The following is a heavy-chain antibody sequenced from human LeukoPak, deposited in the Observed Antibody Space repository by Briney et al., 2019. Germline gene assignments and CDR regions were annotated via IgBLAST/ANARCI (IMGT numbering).Heavy chain of an antibody. J-gene: IGHJ4*02. CDR3: AVGRDIYYDSSGYYPFDY. CDR1: GYTLTELS. Sequence: ASVKVSCKVSGYTLTELSMYWVRQAPGKGLEWMGGFDPEDGETIYAQKFQGRVTMTEDTSTDTAYMELSSLRSEDTAVYYCAVGRDIYYDSSGYYPFDYWGQGTLVTVSS. CDR2: FDPEDGET. D-gene: IGHD3-22*01. V-gene: IGHV1-24*01.